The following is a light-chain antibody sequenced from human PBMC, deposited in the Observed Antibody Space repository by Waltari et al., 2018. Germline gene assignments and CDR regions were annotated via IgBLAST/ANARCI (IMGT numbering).Light chain of an antibody. V-gene: IGKV3-20*01. CDR2: GAS. Sequence: VLTQSPGTLSLSPGERDILSCRASQSVSSNSLVWYQQKPGQTPRLLIYGASSRATGIPERFSGSGSGTDFTLTISSLEPEDFAMYYCQQYDSAVLTFGGGTKVEIK. CDR3: QQYDSAVLT. J-gene: IGKJ4*01. CDR1: QSVSSNS.